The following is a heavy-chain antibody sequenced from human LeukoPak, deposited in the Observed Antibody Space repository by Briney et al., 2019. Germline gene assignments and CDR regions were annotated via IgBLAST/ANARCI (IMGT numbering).Heavy chain of an antibody. V-gene: IGHV3-23*01. CDR1: GFTFDDYG. J-gene: IGHJ4*02. CDR3: ARDKGGMVPFDH. CDR2: ISGSGGST. Sequence: GGSLRLSCAASGFTFDDYGMSWVRQAPGKGLEWVSAISGSGGSTYYADSVKGRFTISRDNSKNTLYLQMNSLRAEDTAVYFCARDKGGMVPFDHWGQGTLVTVSS. D-gene: IGHD3-10*01.